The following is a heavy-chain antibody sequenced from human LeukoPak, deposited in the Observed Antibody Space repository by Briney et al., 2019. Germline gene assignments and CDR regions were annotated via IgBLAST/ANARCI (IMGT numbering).Heavy chain of an antibody. Sequence: GSLRLSCAASGFTFSSSAMSWVRQPPGKGLEWIGEIYHSGSTNYNPSLKSRVTISVDKSKNQFSLKLSSVTAADTAVYYCARHYGPWGQGTLVTVSS. J-gene: IGHJ5*02. D-gene: IGHD3-16*01. V-gene: IGHV4-4*02. CDR1: GFTFSSSA. CDR2: IYHSGST. CDR3: ARHYGP.